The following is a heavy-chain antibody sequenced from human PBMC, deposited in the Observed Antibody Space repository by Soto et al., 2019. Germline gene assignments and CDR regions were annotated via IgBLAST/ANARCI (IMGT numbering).Heavy chain of an antibody. Sequence: ASVKVSCKASGYTFTSYDINWVRQATGQGLEWMGWMNPNSGNTGYAQKFQGRVTMTRNTSISTAYMELSSLRSEDTAVYYCARRPTVTNDAFDIWGQGTRVTVSS. CDR2: MNPNSGNT. CDR3: ARRPTVTNDAFDI. D-gene: IGHD4-17*01. J-gene: IGHJ3*02. V-gene: IGHV1-8*01. CDR1: GYTFTSYD.